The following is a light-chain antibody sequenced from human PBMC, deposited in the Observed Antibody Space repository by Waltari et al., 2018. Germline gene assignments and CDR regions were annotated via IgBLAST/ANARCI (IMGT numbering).Light chain of an antibody. CDR3: QQYDNLPPFT. CDR2: DAS. CDR1: QDISNY. Sequence: DIQMTQSPSSLSAAVGDNVTITCQASQDISNYLNWYQQKPGKAPKLLIYDASNLETGVPSRFSGSGSGTDFTFTISSLQPEDIATYYCQQYDNLPPFTFGPGTKVDIK. V-gene: IGKV1-33*01. J-gene: IGKJ3*01.